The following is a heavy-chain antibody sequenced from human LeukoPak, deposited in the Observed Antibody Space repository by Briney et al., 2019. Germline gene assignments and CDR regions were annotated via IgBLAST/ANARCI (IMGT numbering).Heavy chain of an antibody. D-gene: IGHD5-12*01. CDR2: ISYDGSNK. Sequence: GGSLRLSCAASGFTFSSYSMNWVRQAPGKGLEWVAVISYDGSNKYYADSVKGRFTISRDNSKNTLSLQMNSLRAEDTAVYYCAKDVTGYSGYDPWGQGTLVTVSS. V-gene: IGHV3-30*18. CDR3: AKDVTGYSGYDP. CDR1: GFTFSSYS. J-gene: IGHJ5*02.